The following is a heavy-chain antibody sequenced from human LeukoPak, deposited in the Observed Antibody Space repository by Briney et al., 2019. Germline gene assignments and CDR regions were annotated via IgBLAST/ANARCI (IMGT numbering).Heavy chain of an antibody. D-gene: IGHD6-6*01. CDR2: ISSSSSTI. Sequence: GGSLRLSCTASGFTFSNYNMNWVRQAPGKGLEWVSYISSSSSTIYYADSVKGRFIISRDNAKNSLYLQINSLRDEDTAVYYCAGEHSSSSGSVSDYWGQGTLVTVSS. V-gene: IGHV3-48*02. J-gene: IGHJ4*02. CDR3: AGEHSSSSGSVSDY. CDR1: GFTFSNYN.